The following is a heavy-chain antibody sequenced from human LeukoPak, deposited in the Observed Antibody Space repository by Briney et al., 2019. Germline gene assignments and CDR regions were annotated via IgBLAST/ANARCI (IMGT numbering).Heavy chain of an antibody. V-gene: IGHV3-23*01. D-gene: IGHD3-10*01. CDR2: ISGSGSST. CDR3: ARGQRYYGSGSPSPH. Sequence: GGSLRLSCAASGFTFSSYAMSWVRQAPGKGLEWVSAISGSGSSTYSADSMKGRFTISRDNSKNTLYLQMNSLRAEATAVYYCARGQRYYGSGSPSPHWGQGTLVTVSS. J-gene: IGHJ4*02. CDR1: GFTFSSYA.